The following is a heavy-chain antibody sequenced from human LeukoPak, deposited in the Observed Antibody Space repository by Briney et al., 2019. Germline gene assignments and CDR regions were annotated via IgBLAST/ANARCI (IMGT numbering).Heavy chain of an antibody. CDR2: MNPNSGIT. D-gene: IGHD6-13*01. CDR1: GYTFTSYD. Sequence: ASVKVSCKASGYTFTSYDINWVRQATGQGLEWMGWMNPNSGITGYAQKFQGRVTMTRNTSISTAYMELSSLRSEDTAVYYCASSSWYLGAYYYGMDVWGQGTTVTVSS. V-gene: IGHV1-8*01. J-gene: IGHJ6*02. CDR3: ASSSWYLGAYYYGMDV.